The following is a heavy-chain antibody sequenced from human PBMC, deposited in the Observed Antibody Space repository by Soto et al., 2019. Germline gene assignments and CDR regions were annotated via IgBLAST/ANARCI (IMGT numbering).Heavy chain of an antibody. CDR3: AKDIRDSSGWYRFNYYGMDV. J-gene: IGHJ6*02. D-gene: IGHD6-19*01. CDR2: ISGSGGST. CDR1: GFTFSSYA. Sequence: EVQLLESGGGLVQPGGSLRLSCAASGFTFSSYAMSWVRQAPGKGLEWVSAISGSGGSTYYADSVKGRFTISRDNSKNTLYLQMNSLRAEDTAVYYCAKDIRDSSGWYRFNYYGMDVWGQGTTVTVSS. V-gene: IGHV3-23*01.